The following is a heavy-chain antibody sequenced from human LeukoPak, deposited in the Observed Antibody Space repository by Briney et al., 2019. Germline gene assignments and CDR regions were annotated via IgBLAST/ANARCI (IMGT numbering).Heavy chain of an antibody. CDR2: ISAYNGNT. J-gene: IGHJ4*02. Sequence: ASVKVSCKASGYTFTSYGISWVRQAPGQGLEWMGWISAYNGNTNYAQKLQGRVSMTTDTSARTAYMELRSLKSDDTAVYYCARVAYGSGRGRFDYWGQGTLVTVSS. D-gene: IGHD3-10*01. CDR3: ARVAYGSGRGRFDY. CDR1: GYTFTSYG. V-gene: IGHV1-18*01.